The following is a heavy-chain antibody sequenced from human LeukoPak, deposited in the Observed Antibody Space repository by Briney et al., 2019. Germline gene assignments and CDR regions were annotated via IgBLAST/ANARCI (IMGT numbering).Heavy chain of an antibody. CDR2: INLNNGDI. Sequence: ASVKVSCKASGYSFTDYYMHWVRQAPGQRLEWIGWINLNNGDIKSAQKFQGRVTMTRDTSITTVYMEVSWLTSDDTAIYYCARADRLHGGPYLIGPWGQGTLVTVSS. CDR3: ARADRLHGGPYLIGP. V-gene: IGHV1-2*02. D-gene: IGHD2-21*01. CDR1: GYSFTDYY. J-gene: IGHJ5*02.